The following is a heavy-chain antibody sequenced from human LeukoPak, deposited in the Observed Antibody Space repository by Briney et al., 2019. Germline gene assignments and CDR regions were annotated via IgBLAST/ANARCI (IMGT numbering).Heavy chain of an antibody. CDR2: IYYTGGT. CDR3: ARGPSGLRSPFNT. V-gene: IGHV4-39*07. CDR1: GGSITTSSYY. D-gene: IGHD5-12*01. Sequence: SETLSLTCSVSGGSITTSSYYWGWIRQPPEKGLEWIGSIYYTGGTHYSPSLKSRVTMSVDTSKNQVSLKLTSVTAADTAVYYCARGPSGLRSPFNTWGQGTTVTVSS. J-gene: IGHJ3*02.